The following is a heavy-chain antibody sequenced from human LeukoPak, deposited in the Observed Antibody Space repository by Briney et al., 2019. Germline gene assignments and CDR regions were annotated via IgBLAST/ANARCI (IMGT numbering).Heavy chain of an antibody. CDR1: GGSFSGYY. Sequence: PSETLSLTCAVYGGSFSGYYWSWIRQPPGKGLGWIGEINHSGSTNYNPSLKSRVTISVDTSKNQFSLKLSSVTAADTAVYYCARRVLRFLEWSHTPYNWFDPWGQGTLVTVSS. J-gene: IGHJ5*02. CDR2: INHSGST. V-gene: IGHV4-34*01. D-gene: IGHD3-3*01. CDR3: ARRVLRFLEWSHTPYNWFDP.